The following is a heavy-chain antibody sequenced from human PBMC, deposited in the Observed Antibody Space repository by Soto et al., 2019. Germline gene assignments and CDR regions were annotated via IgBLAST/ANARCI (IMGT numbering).Heavy chain of an antibody. CDR2: IYYNGFT. CDR1: GDSISSNSFY. V-gene: IGHV4-39*01. CDR3: ARSYYLCSGPGHFVP. D-gene: IGHD2-15*01. J-gene: IGHJ5*02. Sequence: SETLSLTCTVSGDSISSNSFYWGWIRQTPGKGLEWIGSIYYNGFTYYNPSLKSRLTISVDTSKNQFSLKLSSVTAADTTVYYCARSYYLCSGPGHFVPCGQEILVTISS.